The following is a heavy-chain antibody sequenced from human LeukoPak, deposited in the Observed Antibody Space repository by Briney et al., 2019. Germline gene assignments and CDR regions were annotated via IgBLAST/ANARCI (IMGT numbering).Heavy chain of an antibody. Sequence: ASVKVSCKASGYTFTDYALHWVRQAPGQSPEWMGWITTGRGETRYSQEFQRRITFTRDTSASTVYMDLSDLRSEDTAVYYCARDNDSRDPPHFDYWGQGTLVTVSS. D-gene: IGHD3-16*01. CDR3: ARDNDSRDPPHFDY. V-gene: IGHV1-3*03. CDR1: GYTFTDYA. CDR2: ITTGRGET. J-gene: IGHJ4*02.